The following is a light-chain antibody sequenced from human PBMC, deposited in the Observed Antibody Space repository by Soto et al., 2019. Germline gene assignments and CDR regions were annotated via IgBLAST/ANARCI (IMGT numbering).Light chain of an antibody. CDR2: STN. V-gene: IGLV8-61*01. CDR1: SGSVSTSYY. Sequence: QAVVTQEPSFSVSPGGTVTLTCGLSSGSVSTSYYPSWYQQTPGQAPRTLIDSTNTRSSGVPDRFSGSILGNKAALTITGAQAVDESDNYCVLYMGSGIRVFGGGTKLTAL. J-gene: IGLJ3*02. CDR3: VLYMGSGIRV.